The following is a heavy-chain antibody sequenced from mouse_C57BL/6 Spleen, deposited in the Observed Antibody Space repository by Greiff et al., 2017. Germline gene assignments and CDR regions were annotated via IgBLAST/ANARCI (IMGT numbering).Heavy chain of an antibody. CDR1: GYTFTSYG. Sequence: QVQLQQSGAELVRPGASVKLSCKASGYTFTSYGISWVKQRTGQGLEWIGEIYPRSGNTYYNEKFKGKATLTADKSSSTAYMELRNLTSEDSAVYVCARGGYGYDVDYWGQGTTLTVSS. CDR2: IYPRSGNT. D-gene: IGHD2-2*01. J-gene: IGHJ2*01. CDR3: ARGGYGYDVDY. V-gene: IGHV1-81*01.